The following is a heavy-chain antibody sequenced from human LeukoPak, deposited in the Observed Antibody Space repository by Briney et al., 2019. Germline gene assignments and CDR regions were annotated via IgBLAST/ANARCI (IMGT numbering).Heavy chain of an antibody. CDR3: AKDRSIGTYYTFDH. CDR2: LSGSGNRA. D-gene: IGHD1-26*01. Sequence: PGGSLRLSCAASGFIFSTYAMSWVRQAPGKGLEWVSGLSGSGNRAYYADSVKGRFTVSRDNSKNSLYLQMSSLTAADTAVYYCAKDRSIGTYYTFDHWGQGTLVTVSS. CDR1: GFIFSTYA. J-gene: IGHJ4*02. V-gene: IGHV3-23*01.